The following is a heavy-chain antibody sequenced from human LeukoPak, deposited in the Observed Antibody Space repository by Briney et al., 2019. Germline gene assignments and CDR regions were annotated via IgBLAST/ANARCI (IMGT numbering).Heavy chain of an antibody. D-gene: IGHD6-6*01. Sequence: ASVKVSCKASGYTFTGYYMHWVRQAPGQGLEWMGWINAGNGNTKYSQEFQGRVTITRDTSASTAYMELSSLRSEDMAVYYCARVSQGSSYYFDYWGQGTLVTVSS. CDR2: INAGNGNT. J-gene: IGHJ4*02. V-gene: IGHV1-3*03. CDR3: ARVSQGSSYYFDY. CDR1: GYTFTGYY.